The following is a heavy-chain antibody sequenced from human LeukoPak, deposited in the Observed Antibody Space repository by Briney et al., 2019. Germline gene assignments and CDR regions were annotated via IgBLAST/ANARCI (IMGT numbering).Heavy chain of an antibody. CDR2: ISYDGSNK. V-gene: IGHV3-30-3*01. D-gene: IGHD4-17*01. CDR3: ARDLLGHGDKAHFDY. Sequence: GGSLRLSCAASGFTFSSYAMHWVRQAPGKGLEWVAVISYDGSNKYYADSVKGRFTISRDNSKNTLYLQMNSLRAKDTAVYYCARDLLGHGDKAHFDYWGQGTLVTVSS. J-gene: IGHJ4*02. CDR1: GFTFSSYA.